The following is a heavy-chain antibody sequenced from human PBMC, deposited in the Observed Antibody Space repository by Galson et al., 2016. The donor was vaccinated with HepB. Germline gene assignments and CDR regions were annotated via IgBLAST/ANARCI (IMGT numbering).Heavy chain of an antibody. Sequence: LSLTCSVSGGSISRSSDYWGWIRQPPGKGLEWIGTIYYSGSTYYNPSLNSRVTISVDTSKNQFSLKVSSVTAADTAVYNCARAVWLPLSGMDVWGQGTTVTVSS. CDR1: GGSISRSSDY. V-gene: IGHV4-39*07. CDR3: ARAVWLPLSGMDV. CDR2: IYYSGST. D-gene: IGHD3-10*01. J-gene: IGHJ6*02.